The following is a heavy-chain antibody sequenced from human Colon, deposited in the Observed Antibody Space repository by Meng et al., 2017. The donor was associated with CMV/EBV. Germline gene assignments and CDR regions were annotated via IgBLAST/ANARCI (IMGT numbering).Heavy chain of an antibody. CDR2: ISSSSSYI. V-gene: IGHV3-21*01. CDR3: ARDVGEDYDILTGYWYYYYYYGMDV. Sequence: GESLKISCAASGFTFKNYAMSWVRQAPGKGLEWVSSISSSSSYIYYADSVKGRFTISRDNAKNSLYLQMNSLRAEDTAVYYCARDVGEDYDILTGYWYYYYYYGMDVWGQGTTVTVSS. J-gene: IGHJ6*02. D-gene: IGHD3-9*01. CDR1: GFTFKNYA.